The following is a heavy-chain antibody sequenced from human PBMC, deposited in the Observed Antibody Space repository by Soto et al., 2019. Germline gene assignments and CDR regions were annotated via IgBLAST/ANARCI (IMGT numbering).Heavy chain of an antibody. CDR1: GGTFSSYA. D-gene: IGHD3-22*01. CDR2: IIPIFGTA. J-gene: IGHJ3*02. V-gene: IGHV1-69*01. CDR3: ASTDYYDSSGYYYYHLPDAFDI. Sequence: QVQLVQSGAEVKKPGSSVKVSCKASGGTFSSYAISWVRQAPGQGLEWMGGIIPIFGTANYAQKFQGRVPITADESTSTAYMELSSLRSEDTAVYYCASTDYYDSSGYYYYHLPDAFDIWGQGTMVTVSS.